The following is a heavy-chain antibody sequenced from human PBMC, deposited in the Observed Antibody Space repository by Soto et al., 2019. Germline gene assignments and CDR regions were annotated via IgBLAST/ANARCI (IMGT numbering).Heavy chain of an antibody. Sequence: PSETLSLTCSVSGGSISSSNYYWAWIRQPPGKGLEWIGGIYHTGDTYYNPSLTPRVTLSVDTSKTQFSLMLNSVTAADTALYYFARDDTAMDLHGSWGQGSLVTVSS. D-gene: IGHD5-18*01. CDR3: ARDDTAMDLHGS. CDR2: IYHTGDT. CDR1: GGSISSSNYY. J-gene: IGHJ5*02. V-gene: IGHV4-39*02.